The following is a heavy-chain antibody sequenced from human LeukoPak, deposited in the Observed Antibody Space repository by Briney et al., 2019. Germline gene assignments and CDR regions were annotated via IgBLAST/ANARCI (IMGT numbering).Heavy chain of an antibody. D-gene: IGHD2-2*01. CDR2: IYHSGST. CDR1: GGSISSNTW. CDR3: ARIMGRGYCISTSCRGDWFDP. J-gene: IGHJ5*02. Sequence: PSGTLSLTCAVSGGSISSNTWWSWVRQPPGKGLEWIGEIYHSGSTNYNPSLKSRVTISVDKSKNQFSLKLSSVTAADTAAYHCARIMGRGYCISTSCRGDWFDPWGQGTLVTVSS. V-gene: IGHV4-4*02.